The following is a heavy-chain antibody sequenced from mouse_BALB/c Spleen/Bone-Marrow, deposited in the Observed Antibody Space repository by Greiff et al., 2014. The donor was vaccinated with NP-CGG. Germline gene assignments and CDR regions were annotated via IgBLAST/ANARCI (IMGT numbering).Heavy chain of an antibody. V-gene: IGHV14-3*02. CDR1: GFNIKDTY. CDR3: AAHYYGSSQFAY. Sequence: VQLKESGAELVKPGASVKLSRTASGFNIKDTYMHWVKQRPEQGLEWIGRIDPANGNTKYDPKFQGKATITADTSSNTAYLQLSSLTAEDTAVYYCAAHYYGSSQFAYWGQGTLVTVSA. J-gene: IGHJ3*01. D-gene: IGHD1-1*01. CDR2: IDPANGNT.